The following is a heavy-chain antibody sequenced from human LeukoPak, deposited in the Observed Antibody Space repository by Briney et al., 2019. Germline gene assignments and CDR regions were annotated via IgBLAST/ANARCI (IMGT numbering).Heavy chain of an antibody. V-gene: IGHV4-59*01. CDR3: ARVEWGGDYGDYDAGFVDY. Sequence: SETLSLTCTVSGGSISSYYWSWIRQPPGKGLEWIGYIYYSGSTNYNPSLKSRVTISVDTSKNQFSLKLSSVTAADTAVYYCARVEWGGDYGDYDAGFVDYWGQGTLVTVSS. CDR1: GGSISSYY. CDR2: IYYSGST. J-gene: IGHJ4*02. D-gene: IGHD4-17*01.